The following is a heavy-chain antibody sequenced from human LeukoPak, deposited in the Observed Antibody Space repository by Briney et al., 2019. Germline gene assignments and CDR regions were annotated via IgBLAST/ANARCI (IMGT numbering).Heavy chain of an antibody. CDR2: IYPGDSDT. CDR3: ARPPRYDSSGYYGYFQH. V-gene: IGHV5-51*01. D-gene: IGHD3-22*01. Sequence: GESLKISCKGSGYSFTSYWIGWVRQMPGKGLEWMGIIYPGDSDTRYSPSFQGQVTISADKSISTAYLQWSSPKASDTAMYYCARPPRYDSSGYYGYFQHWGQGTLVTVSS. J-gene: IGHJ1*01. CDR1: GYSFTSYW.